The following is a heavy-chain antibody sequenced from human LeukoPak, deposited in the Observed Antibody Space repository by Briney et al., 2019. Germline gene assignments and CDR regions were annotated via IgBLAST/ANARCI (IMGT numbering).Heavy chain of an antibody. D-gene: IGHD3-22*01. CDR1: GGSFSGYY. J-gene: IGHJ5*02. Sequence: SETLSLTCAVYGGSFSGYYWSWIRQPPGKGLEWIGEINHSGSTNYNPSLKSRVTISVDTSKNQFSLKLSSVTAADTAVYYCARDRDSSGYYYQYNWFDPWGQGTLVTVSS. CDR3: ARDRDSSGYYYQYNWFDP. CDR2: INHSGST. V-gene: IGHV4-34*01.